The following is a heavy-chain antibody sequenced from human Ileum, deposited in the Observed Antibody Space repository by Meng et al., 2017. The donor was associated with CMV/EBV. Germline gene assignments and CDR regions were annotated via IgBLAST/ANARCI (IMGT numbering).Heavy chain of an antibody. Sequence: FRRYPIRWVRQAPGPRLEWMGGLIPILGIANYAQKFQGRVTITADKSTSTAYMELSSLRSEDTAVYYCASSHYDFWSGYHNYNWFDPWGQGTLVTVSS. CDR3: ASSHYDFWSGYHNYNWFDP. D-gene: IGHD3-3*01. CDR2: LIPILGIA. V-gene: IGHV1-69*10. CDR1: FRRYP. J-gene: IGHJ5*02.